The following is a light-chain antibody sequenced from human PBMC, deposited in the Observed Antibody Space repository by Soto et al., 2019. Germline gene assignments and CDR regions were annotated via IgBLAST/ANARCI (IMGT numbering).Light chain of an antibody. CDR2: GAS. J-gene: IGKJ4*01. V-gene: IGKV3-20*01. CDR1: QSVNNNY. Sequence: IVLTQSPGTLSLSPGERATLSCRASQSVNNNYLAWYQQKPGQAPRLLIYGASSRATGIPDRFSGSGSGTDFTLTISRLEPEDSAVYYCQQYGTSPVTFGGGTEAEIK. CDR3: QQYGTSPVT.